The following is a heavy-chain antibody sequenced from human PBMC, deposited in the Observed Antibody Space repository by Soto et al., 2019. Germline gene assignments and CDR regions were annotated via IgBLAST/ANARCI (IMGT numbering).Heavy chain of an antibody. D-gene: IGHD2-2*01. CDR3: AIFLTVPRPPKAMDV. CDR2: INPGGGRT. Sequence: DSVKVSCKASGYIFSSHGIYLVRQAPGQGLQWMGIINPGGGRTAYAQKFQGRVTLTRDMSTSTVYMELTSLTYDDTAVYYCAIFLTVPRPPKAMDVRGQGTT. J-gene: IGHJ6*02. V-gene: IGHV1-46*01. CDR1: GYIFSSHG.